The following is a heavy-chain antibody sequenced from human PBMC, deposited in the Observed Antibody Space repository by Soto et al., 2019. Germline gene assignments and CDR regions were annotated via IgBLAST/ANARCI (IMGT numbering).Heavy chain of an antibody. CDR1: GYTFTIYG. CDR2: ISAYNDNT. CDR3: ARDWYCSSGSCSDTFDI. J-gene: IGHJ3*02. Sequence: QVQLVQSGAEMKKPGASVKVSCKASGYTFTIYGISWVRQAPGQGLEWMGWISAYNDNTKYAQKVQGRVTMTTDTSTSRAYMELRSLKSDDTAVYYCARDWYCSSGSCSDTFDIWGQGTMVTVS. D-gene: IGHD2-15*01. V-gene: IGHV1-18*01.